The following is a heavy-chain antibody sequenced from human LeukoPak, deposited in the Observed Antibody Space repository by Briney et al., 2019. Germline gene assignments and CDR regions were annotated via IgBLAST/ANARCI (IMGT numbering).Heavy chain of an antibody. J-gene: IGHJ5*02. V-gene: IGHV3-13*01. CDR2: IGTAGDT. D-gene: IGHD6-19*01. CDR1: GFTFSSYD. Sequence: PGGSLRLSCAASGFTFSSYDMHWVRQATGKGLEWVSAIGTAGDTYYPGSVKGRFTISRENAKNSLYLQMNSLRAGDTAVYYCARGLGYSSTAPDNWCDPWGQGTLVTVSS. CDR3: ARGLGYSSTAPDNWCDP.